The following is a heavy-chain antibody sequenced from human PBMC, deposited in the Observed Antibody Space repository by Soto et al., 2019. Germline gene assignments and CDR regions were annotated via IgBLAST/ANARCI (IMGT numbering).Heavy chain of an antibody. J-gene: IGHJ4*02. CDR2: ILYDGSKK. CDR1: GLTFNIYG. CDR3: AKGDGRNSVDY. D-gene: IGHD2-21*01. V-gene: IGHV3-30*18. Sequence: WWSLRLSCAASGLTFNIYGMHWVRQAPGKGLEWVALILYDGSKKYYTDSVKGRFTISRDNSKNTLYLQMNSLTAEDTAVYYCAKGDGRNSVDYWGQGTLVTVS.